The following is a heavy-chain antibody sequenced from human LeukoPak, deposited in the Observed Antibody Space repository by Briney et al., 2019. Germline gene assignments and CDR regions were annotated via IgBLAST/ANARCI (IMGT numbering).Heavy chain of an antibody. V-gene: IGHV4-30-4*07. Sequence: SETLSLTCAVSGGSISSGGYSWSWIRQPPGKGLEWIGYIYYSGSTYYNPSLKSRVTISVDTSKNQFSLKLSSVTAADTAVYYCARLTVTPFDYWGQGTLVTVSS. CDR3: ARLTVTPFDY. CDR2: IYYSGST. D-gene: IGHD4-11*01. J-gene: IGHJ4*02. CDR1: GGSISSGGYS.